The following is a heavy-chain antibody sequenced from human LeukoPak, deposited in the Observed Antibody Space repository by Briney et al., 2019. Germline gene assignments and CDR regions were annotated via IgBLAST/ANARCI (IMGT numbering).Heavy chain of an antibody. D-gene: IGHD3-22*01. J-gene: IGHJ4*03. CDR1: GFTFSSYE. V-gene: IGHV3-48*03. CDR2: ISSSGTTI. CDR3: ARDNYDSSGPYYFDY. Sequence: GGSLRLSCAASGFTFSSYEMVWVRQAPGKGLEWVSYISSSGTTIYYADSVKGRFTISRDNAKNSLYLQMISLRAEDTAVYSCARDNYDSSGPYYFDYWGQGTMVTVSS.